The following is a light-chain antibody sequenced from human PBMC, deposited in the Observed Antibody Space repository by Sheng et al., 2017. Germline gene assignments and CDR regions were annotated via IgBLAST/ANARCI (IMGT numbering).Light chain of an antibody. CDR2: GNN. CDR3: AAWDDSLSAYV. V-gene: IGLV1-44*01. Sequence: QLVLTQPPSASGTPGQRVTISCSGGSSNIGSNTVSWRQQLPGTAPKVLIYGNNQRPSGVPDRFSGSKSGTSASLAISGLQSEDEADYYCAAWDDSLSAYVFGTGTKVTVL. J-gene: IGLJ1*01. CDR1: SSNIGSNT.